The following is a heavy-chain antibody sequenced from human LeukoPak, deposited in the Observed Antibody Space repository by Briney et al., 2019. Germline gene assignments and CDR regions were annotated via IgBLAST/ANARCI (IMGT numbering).Heavy chain of an antibody. J-gene: IGHJ5*02. CDR2: IYYSGST. D-gene: IGHD6-13*01. Sequence: SETLSLTCTVSGGSISSSSYYWGWIRQPPGKGLEWIGSIYYSGSTYYNPSLKSRVTISVDTSKNQFSLKLSSVAAADTAVYYCARGVEAAGTNWFDPWGQGTLVTVS. V-gene: IGHV4-39*01. CDR3: ARGVEAAGTNWFDP. CDR1: GGSISSSSYY.